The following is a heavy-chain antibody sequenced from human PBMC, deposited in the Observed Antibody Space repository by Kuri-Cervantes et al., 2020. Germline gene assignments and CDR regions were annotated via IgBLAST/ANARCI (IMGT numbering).Heavy chain of an antibody. Sequence: SETLSLTCAISGDSVSSKSAAWTWIRQSPSRGLEWLGRTYYRSKWYNDHATSGRSRITINPDTSKNQFSLQLNSVTPEDTAVYYCAKETGVGGSGAFGDGFDVWGQGTMVTVSS. D-gene: IGHD3-10*01. V-gene: IGHV6-1*01. CDR1: GDSVSSKSAA. CDR2: TYYRSKWYN. CDR3: AKETGVGGSGAFGDGFDV. J-gene: IGHJ3*01.